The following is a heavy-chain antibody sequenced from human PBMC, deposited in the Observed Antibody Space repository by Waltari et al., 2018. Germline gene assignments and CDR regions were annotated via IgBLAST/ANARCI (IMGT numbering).Heavy chain of an antibody. V-gene: IGHV4-4*07. Sequence: QVQLQESGPGLVKPSETPSLTCTVSGGSISSYYWSWIRQPAGKGLEWIGRIYTSGSTNYNHSLKSRVTMSVDTSKNQFSLKLSSVTAADTAVYYCARSRDYYGSGSYSDYWGQGTLVTVSS. J-gene: IGHJ4*02. CDR3: ARSRDYYGSGSYSDY. D-gene: IGHD3-10*01. CDR2: IYTSGST. CDR1: GGSISSYY.